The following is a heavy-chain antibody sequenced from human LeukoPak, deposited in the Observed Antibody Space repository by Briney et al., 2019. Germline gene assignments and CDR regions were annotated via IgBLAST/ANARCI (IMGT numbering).Heavy chain of an antibody. D-gene: IGHD3-10*01. Sequence: GGSLRLSCAASGFTFSSYSMNWVRQAPGKGLEWVSSISSSSSYIYYADSVKGRFTISRDNAKNSLYLQMNRLRAEDTADYYCSEPRNSFIGGLWGKGTTVTIPS. CDR1: GFTFSSYS. CDR3: SEPRNSFIGGL. J-gene: IGHJ6*04. CDR2: ISSSSSYI. V-gene: IGHV3-21*01.